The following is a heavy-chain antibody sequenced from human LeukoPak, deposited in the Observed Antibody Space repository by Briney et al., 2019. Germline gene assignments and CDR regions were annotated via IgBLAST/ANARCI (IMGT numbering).Heavy chain of an antibody. J-gene: IGHJ4*02. V-gene: IGHV4-38-2*01. CDR1: GYSISGGYY. CDR3: SRGGNFAF. CDR2: INHSGST. Sequence: KPSETLSLTCAVSGYSISGGYYWGWIRQPPGKGLEWIGSINHSGSTYYNPPLKSRVTISIDTSKNQFSPNLSSVTAADTAVYYCSRGGNFAFWGQGTLVTVSS.